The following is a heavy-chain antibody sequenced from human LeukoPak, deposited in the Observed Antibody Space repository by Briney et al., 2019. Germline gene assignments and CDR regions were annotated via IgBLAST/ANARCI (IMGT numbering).Heavy chain of an antibody. J-gene: IGHJ5*02. CDR3: AKTRGPVAVNPIS. V-gene: IGHV3-23*01. CDR2: VFVSGDTT. CDR1: GFTFSMYA. D-gene: IGHD6-19*01. Sequence: GGSLRLSCAASGFTFSMYAMSWVRQAPGKGLEWVSSVFVSGDTTYYSDSVKGRFTVSRDNSKNTLFLQMNSLRVEDTAVYYCAKTRGPVAVNPISWDQGTLITVSS.